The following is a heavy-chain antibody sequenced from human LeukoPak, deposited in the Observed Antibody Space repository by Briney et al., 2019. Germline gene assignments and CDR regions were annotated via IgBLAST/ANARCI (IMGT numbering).Heavy chain of an antibody. Sequence: ASVKVFCKASGYTFTSYAMHWVRQAPGQRLEWMGWINAGNGNTKYSQKFQGRVTITRDTSASTAYMELSSLRSEDTAVYYRARDLGYSYWGYYFDYWGQGTLVTVSS. CDR3: ARDLGYSYWGYYFDY. CDR2: INAGNGNT. V-gene: IGHV1-3*01. CDR1: GYTFTSYA. J-gene: IGHJ4*02. D-gene: IGHD5-18*01.